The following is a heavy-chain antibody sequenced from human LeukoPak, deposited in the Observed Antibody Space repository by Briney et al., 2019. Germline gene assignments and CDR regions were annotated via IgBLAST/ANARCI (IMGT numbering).Heavy chain of an antibody. Sequence: SETLSPTCTVSGGSISSSSYYWGWIRQPPGKGLEWIGSIYYSGSTYYNPSLKSRVTISVDTSKNQFSLKLSSVTAADTAVYYCARHRAVAGDDNWFDPWGQGTLVTVSS. V-gene: IGHV4-39*01. CDR3: ARHRAVAGDDNWFDP. J-gene: IGHJ5*02. D-gene: IGHD6-19*01. CDR2: IYYSGST. CDR1: GGSISSSSYY.